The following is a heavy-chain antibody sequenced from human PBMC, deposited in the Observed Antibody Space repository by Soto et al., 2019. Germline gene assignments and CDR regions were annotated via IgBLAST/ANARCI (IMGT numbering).Heavy chain of an antibody. CDR1: GCRFSTYS. CDR3: TRDPVPDSSGYFPFDY. CDR2: ISTTNSYI. J-gene: IGHJ4*02. D-gene: IGHD3-22*01. Sequence: PGGSLRLSCAASGCRFSTYSMNWVRQAPGKGLEWVASISTTNSYIYYADSVRGRFTISRDNAKNSLFLQMNSLRAEDTAVYYCTRDPVPDSSGYFPFDYWGQGTLVTVSS. V-gene: IGHV3-21*01.